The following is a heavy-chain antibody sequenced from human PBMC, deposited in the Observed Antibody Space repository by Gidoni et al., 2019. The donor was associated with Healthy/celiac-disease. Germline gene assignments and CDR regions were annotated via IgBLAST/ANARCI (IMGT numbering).Heavy chain of an antibody. Sequence: EVQLLESGGGLVQPGGSLRLSCAASGFTFSSYAMSWVRQAPGQGLEWVSGVTGSGGSTDYADSVKGRFTISRDNSKNTLYLEMNSLRAEDTAVYYCARQGSRAYFDYWGQGTLVTVSS. CDR3: ARQGSRAYFDY. V-gene: IGHV3-23*01. CDR2: VTGSGGST. J-gene: IGHJ4*02. CDR1: GFTFSSYA. D-gene: IGHD3-22*01.